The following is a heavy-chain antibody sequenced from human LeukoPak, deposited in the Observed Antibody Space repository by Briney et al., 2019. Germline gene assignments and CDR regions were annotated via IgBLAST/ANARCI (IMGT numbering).Heavy chain of an antibody. D-gene: IGHD6-19*01. CDR2: ISSSGSTI. V-gene: IGHV3-48*03. CDR3: AREGYRSAWYMDY. J-gene: IGHJ4*02. Sequence: TGGSLRLSCAASGFTFSSYEMNWVRQAPGKELEWVSYISSSGSTIYYADSVKGRFTISRDNAKNSLYLQMNSLRAEDSAVYYCAREGYRSAWYMDYWGQGTLVTVSS. CDR1: GFTFSSYE.